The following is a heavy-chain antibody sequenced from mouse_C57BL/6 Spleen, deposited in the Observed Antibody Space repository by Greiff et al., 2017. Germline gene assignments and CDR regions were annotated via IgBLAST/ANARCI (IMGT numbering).Heavy chain of an antibody. V-gene: IGHV5-9*01. CDR1: GFTFSSYT. CDR3: ARHYAMDY. CDR2: ISGGGGNT. J-gene: IGHJ4*01. Sequence: EVKVEESGGGLVKPGGSLKLSCAASGFTFSSYTMSWVRQTPEKRLEWVATISGGGGNTYYPDSVKGRFTISRDNAKNTLYLQMSSLRSEDTALYYCARHYAMDYWGQGTSVTVSS.